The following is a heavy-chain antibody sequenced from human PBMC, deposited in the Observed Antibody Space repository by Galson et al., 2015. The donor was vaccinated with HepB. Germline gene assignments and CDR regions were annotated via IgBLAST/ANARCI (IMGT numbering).Heavy chain of an antibody. J-gene: IGHJ4*01. CDR2: ISYDGSNK. Sequence: SLRLSCAASGFTFSSYAMHWVRQAPGKGLEWVAVISYDGSNKYYADSVKGRFTISRDNSKNTLYLQMNSLRAEDTAVYYCARDPGYCSRTSCYTRNFGYWGQGNLVPRSS. D-gene: IGHD2-2*02. CDR1: GFTFSSYA. V-gene: IGHV3-30-3*01. CDR3: ARDPGYCSRTSCYTRNFGY.